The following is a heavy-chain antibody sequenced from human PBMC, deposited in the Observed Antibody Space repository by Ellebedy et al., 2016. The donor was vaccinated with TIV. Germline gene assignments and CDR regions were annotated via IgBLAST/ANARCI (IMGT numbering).Heavy chain of an antibody. V-gene: IGHV3-30-3*01. CDR3: ARGFGMTTVTTPLDY. D-gene: IGHD4-17*01. CDR2: ISYDGSNK. J-gene: IGHJ4*02. CDR1: GFTFSSYA. Sequence: GGSLRLSCAASGFTFSSYAMHWVRQAPGKGLEWVAVISYDGSNKYYADSVKGRFTISRDNSKNTLYLQMNSLIAEDTAVYYCARGFGMTTVTTPLDYWGQGTLVTVSS.